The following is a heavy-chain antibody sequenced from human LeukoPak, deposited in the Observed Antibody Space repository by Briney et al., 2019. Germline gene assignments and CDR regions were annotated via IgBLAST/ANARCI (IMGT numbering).Heavy chain of an antibody. J-gene: IGHJ4*02. CDR3: ARDGSGWHPTYFDY. CDR1: GYTFTGYY. CDR2: INPNSGGT. V-gene: IGHV1-2*02. D-gene: IGHD6-19*01. Sequence: ASVKVSCKASGYTFTGYYMHWVRQAPGQGLEWMGWINPNSGGTNYAQKFQGRVTMTRDTSISTAYMELSRLRSDDTAVYYCARDGSGWHPTYFDYWGQGTLVTVSS.